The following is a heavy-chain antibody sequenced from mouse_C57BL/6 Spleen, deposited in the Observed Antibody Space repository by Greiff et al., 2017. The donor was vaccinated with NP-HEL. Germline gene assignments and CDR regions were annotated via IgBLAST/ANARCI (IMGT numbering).Heavy chain of an antibody. Sequence: QVQLQQPGAELVMPGASVKLSCKASGYTFTSYWMHWVKQRPGQGLEWIGEIDPSDSYTNYNQKFKGKSTLTVDKSSSTAYMQLSSLTSEDSAVYYCARSPHYYGSSYGWFAYWGQGTLVTVSA. D-gene: IGHD1-1*01. CDR1: GYTFTSYW. CDR3: ARSPHYYGSSYGWFAY. J-gene: IGHJ3*01. CDR2: IDPSDSYT. V-gene: IGHV1-69*01.